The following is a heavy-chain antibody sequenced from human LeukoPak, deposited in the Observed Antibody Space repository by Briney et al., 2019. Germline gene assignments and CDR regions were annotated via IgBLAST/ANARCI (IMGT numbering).Heavy chain of an antibody. D-gene: IGHD2-2*01. CDR3: AKVEGVPAARHSYYYYGMDV. Sequence: GGSLRLSCAASGFTFSSYAMSWVRQAPGKGLEWVSAISGSGGSTYYADSVKGRFTISRDNSKNTLYLQMNSLRAEDTAVYYCAKVEGVPAARHSYYYYGMDVWGQGTTVTVSS. CDR1: GFTFSSYA. V-gene: IGHV3-23*01. J-gene: IGHJ6*02. CDR2: ISGSGGST.